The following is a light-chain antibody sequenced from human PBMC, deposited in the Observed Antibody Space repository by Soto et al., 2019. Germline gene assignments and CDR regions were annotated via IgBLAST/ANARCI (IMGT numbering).Light chain of an antibody. CDR1: QSLIYSDGNTF. V-gene: IGKV2-30*01. J-gene: IGKJ3*01. CDR3: MQGTHWPPI. CDR2: KVS. Sequence: DVVMTQSPLFLPVTLGQPASISCRSNQSLIYSDGNTFLSWFQQRPGQSPRRLIYKVSNRDSGVPDRFSGSGSGTDFTLKITRVEAEDVGVYYCMQGTHWPPIFGPGTKVEIK.